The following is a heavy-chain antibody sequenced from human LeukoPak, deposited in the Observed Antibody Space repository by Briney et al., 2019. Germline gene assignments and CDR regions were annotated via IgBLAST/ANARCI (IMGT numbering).Heavy chain of an antibody. J-gene: IGHJ4*02. CDR1: GDSVSSNSAT. V-gene: IGHV6-1*01. CDR2: TYYRSQWYN. CDR3: AGEANVGVRPGFDF. Sequence: PSQTLSLICGISGDSVSSNSATWNWIRQSPSRGLEWLGRTYYRSQWYNEYGISVRGRITIKSDTSKNQFSLQLNSVTPEDTAMYFCAGEANVGVRPGFDFWGQGSLVTVSS. D-gene: IGHD2-2*01.